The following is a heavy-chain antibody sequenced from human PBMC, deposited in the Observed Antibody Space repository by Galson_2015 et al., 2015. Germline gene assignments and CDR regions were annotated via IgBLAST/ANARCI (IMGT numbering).Heavy chain of an antibody. J-gene: IGHJ4*02. V-gene: IGHV3-23*01. D-gene: IGHD3-10*01. Sequence: SLRLSCAASGFIFSNYGMSWVRQAPGKGLEWVSAISGSGSSTYYADSVKGRFTVSRDNSRNMLYLQMNSLRAEDTAIYYCAKRYNLGRELLSYFDYWSQGISVTVSS. CDR2: ISGSGSST. CDR3: AKRYNLGRELLSYFDY. CDR1: GFIFSNYG.